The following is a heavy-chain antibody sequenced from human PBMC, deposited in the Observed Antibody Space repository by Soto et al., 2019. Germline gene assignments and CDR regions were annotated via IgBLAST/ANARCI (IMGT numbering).Heavy chain of an antibody. J-gene: IGHJ4*02. D-gene: IGHD3-22*01. CDR1: GYTFTDFD. CDR2: MNPNTGNT. V-gene: IGHV1-8*01. CDR3: ARRSDESDYYDSSGPFDY. Sequence: ASVKVSCKASGYTFTDFDINCVRQATGQGLEWMGWMNPNTGNTRYAQRFQGRLIMTRDTSKSTAYMGMGSLSSEDTAMYYCARRSDESDYYDSSGPFDYWGQGTLVTVSS.